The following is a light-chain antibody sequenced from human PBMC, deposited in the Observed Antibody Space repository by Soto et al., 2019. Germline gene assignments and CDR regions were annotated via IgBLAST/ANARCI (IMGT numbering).Light chain of an antibody. CDR3: QQYGSSPR. CDR1: QRVTSSY. CDR2: GAS. Sequence: EIVLTQSPGTLSLSPGERATLSCRASQRVTSSYLAWYQQKPGQAPRLLIYGASSRATGIPDRFSGSGSGTDFTLTISSLEPEDCAVYYCQQYGSSPRFGQGTKVEI. J-gene: IGKJ1*01. V-gene: IGKV3-20*01.